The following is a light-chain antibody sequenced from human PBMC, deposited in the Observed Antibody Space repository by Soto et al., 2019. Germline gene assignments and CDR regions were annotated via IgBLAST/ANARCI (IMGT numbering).Light chain of an antibody. V-gene: IGKV3-15*01. CDR1: QSVRSN. CDR2: DAS. CDR3: QQYNNWPSWT. Sequence: EIVMTQSPDTLSVSPGERSTLSCRASQSVRSNLAWYQQKPGQAPRLLIYDASTRATGFPARFSGSGSGTEFTLTISSLKSEDFAVYYCQQYNNWPSWTFGQGTQVDIK. J-gene: IGKJ1*01.